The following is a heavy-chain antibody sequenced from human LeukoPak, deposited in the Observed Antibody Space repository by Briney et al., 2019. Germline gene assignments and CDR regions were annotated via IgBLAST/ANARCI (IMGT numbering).Heavy chain of an antibody. CDR3: ARVRVAAGRFLVEDY. Sequence: PSETLSLTCTVSGGSISSSSYYWGWIRQPPGKGLEWIGSIYYSGSTYYNPSLKSRVTISVDTSKNQFSLKLSSVTAADTAVYYCARVRVAAGRFLVEDYWGQGTLVTVSS. CDR2: IYYSGST. V-gene: IGHV4-39*01. J-gene: IGHJ4*02. D-gene: IGHD6-25*01. CDR1: GGSISSSSYY.